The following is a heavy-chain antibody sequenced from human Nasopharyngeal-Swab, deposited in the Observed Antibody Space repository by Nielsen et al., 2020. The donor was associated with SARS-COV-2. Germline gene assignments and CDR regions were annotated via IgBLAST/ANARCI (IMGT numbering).Heavy chain of an antibody. D-gene: IGHD3-9*01. Sequence: GVSLKISCAASGFTFSSYAMHWVRQAPGKGLEWVAVISYDGSNKYYADSVKGRFTISRDNSKNTLYLQMNSLRAEDTAVYYCARGCVLTGPSCNYYGMDVWGQGTTVTVSS. V-gene: IGHV3-30-3*01. CDR2: ISYDGSNK. J-gene: IGHJ6*02. CDR3: ARGCVLTGPSCNYYGMDV. CDR1: GFTFSSYA.